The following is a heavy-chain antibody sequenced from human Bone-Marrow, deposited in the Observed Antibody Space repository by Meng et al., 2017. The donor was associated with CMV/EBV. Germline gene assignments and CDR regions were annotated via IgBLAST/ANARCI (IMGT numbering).Heavy chain of an antibody. J-gene: IGHJ6*02. V-gene: IGHV1-18*01. CDR1: GYTFTSYG. D-gene: IGHD3-3*01. Sequence: ASVKVSCKASGYTFTSYGISWVRQAPGQGLERMGWISAYNGNTNYAQKLQGRVTMTTDTSTSTAYMELRSLRSDDTAVYYCARDARAGYDFWSGYRPYYYYYGMDVWGQGTTVTVSS. CDR2: ISAYNGNT. CDR3: ARDARAGYDFWSGYRPYYYYYGMDV.